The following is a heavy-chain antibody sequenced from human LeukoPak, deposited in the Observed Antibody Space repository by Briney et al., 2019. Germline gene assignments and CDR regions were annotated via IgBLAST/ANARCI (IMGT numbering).Heavy chain of an antibody. CDR1: GFTFSTYW. V-gene: IGHV3-74*01. Sequence: GGSLRLSCAASGFTFSTYWMHWVRQAPGKGLVWVSRVSTDGSNTGYGDSVKDRFTLSRDNAKNTIYLQMNSLRAEDTAVYYCVTVVPGAPTLLGYWGQGTLVTVSS. J-gene: IGHJ4*02. CDR2: VSTDGSNT. D-gene: IGHD2-15*01. CDR3: VTVVPGAPTLLGY.